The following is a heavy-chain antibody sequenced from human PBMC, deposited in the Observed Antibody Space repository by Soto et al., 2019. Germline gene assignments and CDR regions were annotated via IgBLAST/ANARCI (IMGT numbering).Heavy chain of an antibody. CDR1: GGTFSSYA. V-gene: IGHV1-69*12. Sequence: QVQLVQSGAEVKKPGSSVKVSGKASGGTFSSYAISWVRQAPGQGLEWMGGIIPIFGTADYAQKFQGRVTITADESTSTXXMELSSLRSEDTAVYYCASHSSLRGYCISTSCYGYYYGMDVWGQGTTVTVSS. CDR2: IIPIFGTA. J-gene: IGHJ6*02. CDR3: ASHSSLRGYCISTSCYGYYYGMDV. D-gene: IGHD2-2*01.